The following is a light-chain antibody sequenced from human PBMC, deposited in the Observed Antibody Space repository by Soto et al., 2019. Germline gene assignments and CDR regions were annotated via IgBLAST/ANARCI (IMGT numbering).Light chain of an antibody. CDR2: EVS. Sequence: QSALTQPASVSGSPGQSITISCTGTSSDVGGYNYVSWYQQHPGKAPKLMIYEVSNRPSGVSNRFSGSKSGNTASLTISGLQAEDEADYYCSSYTSSRTRRVFGTGTKLTVL. CDR1: SSDVGGYNY. J-gene: IGLJ1*01. CDR3: SSYTSSRTRRV. V-gene: IGLV2-14*01.